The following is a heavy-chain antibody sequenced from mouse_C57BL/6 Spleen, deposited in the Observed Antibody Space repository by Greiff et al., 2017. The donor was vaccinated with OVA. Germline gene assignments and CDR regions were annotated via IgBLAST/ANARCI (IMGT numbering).Heavy chain of an antibody. CDR3: ARFGGSNPFAY. Sequence: EVQLQQSGAELVKPGASVKLSCTASGFNIKDYYMHWVKQRTEQGLAWIGRIDPEDGEPKYAPKFQGKATITADTSSNTAYLQLISLTSEDTAVYSCARFGGSNPFAYWGQGTLVTVSA. D-gene: IGHD1-1*01. CDR1: GFNIKDYY. CDR2: IDPEDGEP. J-gene: IGHJ3*01. V-gene: IGHV14-2*01.